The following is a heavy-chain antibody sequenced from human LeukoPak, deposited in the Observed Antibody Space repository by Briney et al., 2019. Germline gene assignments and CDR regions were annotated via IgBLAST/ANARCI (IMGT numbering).Heavy chain of an antibody. D-gene: IGHD2-2*01. CDR2: ISGCDGST. Sequence: PGGSLRLSCSASGFTFSNYAMTWVRQAPGKGLEWVSAISGCDGSTYYADSVKGRFSISRDNSKNTLYLQMNTLRAEDTAVYYCSRGSAIVVIPAAFSWFDPWGQGTLVTVSS. J-gene: IGHJ5*02. V-gene: IGHV3-23*01. CDR1: GFTFSNYA. CDR3: SRGSAIVVIPAAFSWFDP.